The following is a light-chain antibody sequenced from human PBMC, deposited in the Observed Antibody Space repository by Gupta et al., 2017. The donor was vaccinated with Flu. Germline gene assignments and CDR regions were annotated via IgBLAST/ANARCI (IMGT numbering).Light chain of an antibody. CDR3: TSYTSSSRRV. CDR1: TTNVGGYNY. V-gene: IGLV2-14*03. J-gene: IGLJ3*02. Sequence: VTISCTGSTTNVGGYNYVSYHQHHPATPHHLRFYDVSNRPAGVANRFSGSKSGNTASLTISGLQAEDEADYYSTSYTSSSRRVFGGGTKLTVL. CDR2: DVS.